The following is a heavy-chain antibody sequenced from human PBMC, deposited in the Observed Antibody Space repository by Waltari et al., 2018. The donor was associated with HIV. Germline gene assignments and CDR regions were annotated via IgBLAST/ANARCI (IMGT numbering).Heavy chain of an antibody. Sequence: QVQLVESGGCLVKTGGSLRLSCAASGFPLSPYYWVWIRPAPGKGLEWVSYISSSSSYTNYADSVKGRFTISRDNAKNSLYLQMNSLRAEDTAVYYCAREYDSSGYLDYWGQGTLVTVSS. D-gene: IGHD3-22*01. CDR3: AREYDSSGYLDY. CDR2: ISSSSSYT. V-gene: IGHV3-11*05. J-gene: IGHJ4*02. CDR1: GFPLSPYY.